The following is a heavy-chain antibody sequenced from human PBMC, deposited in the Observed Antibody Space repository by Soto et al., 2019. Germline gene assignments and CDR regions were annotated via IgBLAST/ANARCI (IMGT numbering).Heavy chain of an antibody. D-gene: IGHD5-18*01. CDR3: TRDQGNGYIDY. V-gene: IGHV3-48*02. Sequence: GGSLRLSCATSGFTFSSSTMSWVRQAPGKGLEWLSYITSSSSNIYYADSVKGRFTISRDNAKNSLYLQVSSLRDEDTAIYYCTRDQGNGYIDYWGQGALVTVSS. CDR1: GFTFSSST. CDR2: ITSSSSNI. J-gene: IGHJ4*02.